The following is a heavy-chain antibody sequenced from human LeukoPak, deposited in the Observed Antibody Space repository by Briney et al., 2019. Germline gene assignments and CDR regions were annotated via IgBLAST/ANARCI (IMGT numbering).Heavy chain of an antibody. V-gene: IGHV1-18*01. CDR1: GYTFTSYG. J-gene: IGHJ6*02. Sequence: ASVKVSCKASGYTFTSYGISWVRQAPGQGLEWMGWISAYNGNTNYAQKLQGRVTMTTDTSTSTAYMELRSLRSDDTAVYYCARVFAIAVENHYYYYGMDVWGQGTTVTVSS. CDR3: ARVFAIAVENHYYYYGMDV. CDR2: ISAYNGNT. D-gene: IGHD6-19*01.